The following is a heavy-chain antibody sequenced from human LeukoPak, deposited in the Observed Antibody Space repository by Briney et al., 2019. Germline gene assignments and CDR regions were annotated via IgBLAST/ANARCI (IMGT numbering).Heavy chain of an antibody. CDR2: IHSSGST. V-gene: IGHV4-4*07. CDR3: ARRDISTGWSFDS. J-gene: IGHJ4*02. Sequence: SETLSLTCTVSGGSISNYQWTWVRQPPGKGLEWIGQIHSSGSTNCNPPLKSRVTMSIDTPERQVSLTIRSVSAADTALYYCARRDISTGWSFDSWGQGTLVTVSS. CDR1: GGSISNYQ. D-gene: IGHD6-19*01.